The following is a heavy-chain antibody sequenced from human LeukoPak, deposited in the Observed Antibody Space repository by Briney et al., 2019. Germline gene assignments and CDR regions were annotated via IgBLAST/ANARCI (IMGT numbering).Heavy chain of an antibody. J-gene: IGHJ4*02. CDR2: ISSSSSYI. V-gene: IGHV3-21*01. CDR1: GFTFSSYS. D-gene: IGHD6-6*01. CDR3: ARVDYSSSPGDY. Sequence: GGSLRLSCAASGFTFSSYSMSWVRQAPGKGLEWVSSISSSSSYIYYADSVKGRFTISRDNAKNSLYLQMNSLRAEDTAVYYCARVDYSSSPGDYWGQGTLVTVSS.